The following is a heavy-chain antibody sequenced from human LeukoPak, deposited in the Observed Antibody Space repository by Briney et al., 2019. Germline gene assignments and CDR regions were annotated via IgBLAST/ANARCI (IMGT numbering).Heavy chain of an antibody. Sequence: ASVKVSCKASGYTFTGYYMHWVRQAPGQGLEWMGGIIPIFGTANYAQKFQGRVTITADESTSTAYMELSSLRSEDTAVYYCASAYYYGSGVGFDYWGQGTLVTVSS. V-gene: IGHV1-69*13. J-gene: IGHJ4*02. CDR1: GYTFTGYY. CDR2: IIPIFGTA. CDR3: ASAYYYGSGVGFDY. D-gene: IGHD3-10*01.